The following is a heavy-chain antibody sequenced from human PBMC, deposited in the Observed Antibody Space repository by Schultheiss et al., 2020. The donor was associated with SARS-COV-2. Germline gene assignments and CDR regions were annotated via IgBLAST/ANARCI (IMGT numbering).Heavy chain of an antibody. CDR2: ISSSSSYI. CDR3: ASGGYYGMDV. D-gene: IGHD3-10*01. CDR1: DFTFSDYS. Sequence: GGSLRLSCAASDFTFSDYSMNWVRQAPGKGLEWVSSISSSSSYIYYADSMKGRFTISRDNAKNSLYLQMNSLRAEDTAVYYCASGGYYGMDVWGQGTTVTVSS. J-gene: IGHJ6*02. V-gene: IGHV3-21*01.